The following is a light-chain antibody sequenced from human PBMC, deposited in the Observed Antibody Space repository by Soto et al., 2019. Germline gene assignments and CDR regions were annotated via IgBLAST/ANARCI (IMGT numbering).Light chain of an antibody. CDR2: GAS. V-gene: IGKV3-20*01. CDR1: QSVSSN. J-gene: IGKJ5*01. Sequence: EIVLTQSPATLSVTPGERVTLSCRASQSVSSNLAWVQQKPGQAPRLLIYGASSRATGIPDRFSGSGSGTDFTLTISRLEPEDFAVYYCQQYGSSITFGQGTRLEIK. CDR3: QQYGSSIT.